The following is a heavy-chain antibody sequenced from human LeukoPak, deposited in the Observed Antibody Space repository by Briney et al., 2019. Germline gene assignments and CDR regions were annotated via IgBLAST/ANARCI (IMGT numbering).Heavy chain of an antibody. CDR3: ARVQGQQLVEWFDP. V-gene: IGHV4-59*01. CDR1: GGSISTYY. Sequence: SETLSLTCTVSGGSISTYYWSWIRQPPGKGLEWIGHIYYSGNTRYNPSLKSRVTISVDTSKNQFSLKVSSVTAADTAVYYCARVQGQQLVEWFDPWGQGALVTVSS. D-gene: IGHD6-13*01. CDR2: IYYSGNT. J-gene: IGHJ5*02.